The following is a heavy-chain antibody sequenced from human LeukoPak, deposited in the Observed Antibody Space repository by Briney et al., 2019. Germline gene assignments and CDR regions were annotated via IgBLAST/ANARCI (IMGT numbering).Heavy chain of an antibody. V-gene: IGHV3-23*01. Sequence: GGSLRLSRAASGFTFSSYAMSWVRQAPGKGLEWVSAISGSGGSTYYADSVKGRFTISRDNSKNTLYLQMNSLRAEDTAVYYCAKDPTEQWLVMIDYWGQGTLVTVSS. CDR3: AKDPTEQWLVMIDY. J-gene: IGHJ4*02. D-gene: IGHD6-19*01. CDR2: ISGSGGST. CDR1: GFTFSSYA.